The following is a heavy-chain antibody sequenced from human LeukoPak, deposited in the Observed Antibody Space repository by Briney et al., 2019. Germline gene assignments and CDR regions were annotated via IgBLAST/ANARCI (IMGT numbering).Heavy chain of an antibody. CDR2: INRNGGGT. V-gene: IGHV3-9*01. D-gene: IGHD1-26*01. J-gene: IGHJ6*02. Sequence: SLRLSCAATGFTFKDYGMHWVRQPPGKGLEWVSGINRNGGGTDYADSVKGRFTISRDNAKNSLYLQMTSLRPEDTALYYCAKHLRATNTYIFFGLDVWGQGTTVTVSS. CDR3: AKHLRATNTYIFFGLDV. CDR1: GFTFKDYG.